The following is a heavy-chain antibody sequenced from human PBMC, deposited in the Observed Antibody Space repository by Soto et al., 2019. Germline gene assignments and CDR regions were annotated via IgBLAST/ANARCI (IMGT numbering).Heavy chain of an antibody. CDR2: TYYRSKWYN. D-gene: IGHD3-10*01. Sequence: KQSQTLSLTCAISGDSVSSNSAAWNWIRQSPSRGLEWLGRTYYRSKWYNDYAVSVKSRITINPDTSKNQFSLQLNSVTPEDTAVYYCAKGPKPGSLNAPVNNWFDPWGQGTLVTVSS. CDR3: AKGPKPGSLNAPVNNWFDP. CDR1: GDSVSSNSAA. V-gene: IGHV6-1*01. J-gene: IGHJ5*02.